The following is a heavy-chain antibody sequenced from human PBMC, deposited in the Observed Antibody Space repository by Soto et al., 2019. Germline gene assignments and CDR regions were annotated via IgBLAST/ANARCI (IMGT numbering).Heavy chain of an antibody. Sequence: SETLSLTCTVSGGSISSSSYYWGWIRQPPGKGREWIGGIYYSGSTYYNPSLRSRVTISVDTSKNQFSLKLSAVTAADTAVYYCARRGSWYYGMDVWGQGTTVTVSS. CDR3: ARRGSWYYGMDV. CDR2: IYYSGST. CDR1: GGSISSSSYY. D-gene: IGHD3-16*01. J-gene: IGHJ6*02. V-gene: IGHV4-39*01.